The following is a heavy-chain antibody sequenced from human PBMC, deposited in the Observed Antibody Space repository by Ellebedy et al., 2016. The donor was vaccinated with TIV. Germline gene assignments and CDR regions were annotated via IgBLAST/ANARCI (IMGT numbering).Heavy chain of an antibody. Sequence: GESLKISCAASGFTFDDYGMSWVRQAPGKGLEWVSGINWNGGSTGYADSVNGRFTISGDNAKNSLYLQMDRLRAEDTALYYCARQLSRYSMDVWGQGTTVTVSS. CDR1: GFTFDDYG. D-gene: IGHD3-16*02. CDR2: INWNGGST. J-gene: IGHJ6*02. CDR3: ARQLSRYSMDV. V-gene: IGHV3-20*04.